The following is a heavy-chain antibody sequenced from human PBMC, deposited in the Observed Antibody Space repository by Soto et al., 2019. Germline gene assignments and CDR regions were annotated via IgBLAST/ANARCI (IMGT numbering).Heavy chain of an antibody. D-gene: IGHD3-22*01. Sequence: EVQLVESGGGLVQPGGSLRLSCAASGFTFSTYWMSWVRQAPGKGLEWVANIDQDGSEKYSVDSVKGRFTISRDNAKKSLYLQMNSLRAEDTAVYYCARDRTDYYDSSGYYKIPFFDYWGQGALVTVSS. J-gene: IGHJ4*02. CDR3: ARDRTDYYDSSGYYKIPFFDY. V-gene: IGHV3-7*01. CDR1: GFTFSTYW. CDR2: IDQDGSEK.